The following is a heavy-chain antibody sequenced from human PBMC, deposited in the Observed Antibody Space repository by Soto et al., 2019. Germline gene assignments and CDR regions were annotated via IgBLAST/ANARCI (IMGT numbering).Heavy chain of an antibody. V-gene: IGHV3-48*03. J-gene: IGHJ6*02. Sequence: PGGSLRLSCAASGFTFSSYEMNWVRQAPGKGLEWVSYISSSGSTIYYADSVKGRFTISRDNAKNSPYLQMNSLRAEDTAVYYCARSGHYYDSSGYPAGMDVWGQGTTVTVSS. CDR3: ARSGHYYDSSGYPAGMDV. D-gene: IGHD3-22*01. CDR2: ISSSGSTI. CDR1: GFTFSSYE.